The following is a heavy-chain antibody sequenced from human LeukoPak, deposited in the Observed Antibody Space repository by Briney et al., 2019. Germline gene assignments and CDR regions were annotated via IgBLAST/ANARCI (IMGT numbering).Heavy chain of an antibody. J-gene: IGHJ2*01. CDR3: ARDRHSPHDYDILTGHPAYWYFDL. D-gene: IGHD3-9*01. CDR2: ISGSGGST. Sequence: GGSLRLSCAASGFTFSSYAMSWVRQAPGKGLEWVSAISGSGGSTYYADSVKGRFTISRDNSKNTLYLQMNSLRAEDTAVYYCARDRHSPHDYDILTGHPAYWYFDLWGRGTLVTVSS. V-gene: IGHV3-23*01. CDR1: GFTFSSYA.